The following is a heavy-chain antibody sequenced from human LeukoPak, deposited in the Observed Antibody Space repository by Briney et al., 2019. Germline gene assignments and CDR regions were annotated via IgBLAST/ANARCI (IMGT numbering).Heavy chain of an antibody. J-gene: IGHJ4*02. D-gene: IGHD3-22*01. CDR3: ARFDSSGYSN. CDR2: IIPIFGTA. Sequence: ASAKVSCKASGGTFSSYAISWVRQAPGQGLEWMGGIIPIFGTANYAQEFQGRVTITTDESTSTAYMELSSLRSEDTAVYYCARFDSSGYSNWGQGTLVTVSS. CDR1: GGTFSSYA. V-gene: IGHV1-69*05.